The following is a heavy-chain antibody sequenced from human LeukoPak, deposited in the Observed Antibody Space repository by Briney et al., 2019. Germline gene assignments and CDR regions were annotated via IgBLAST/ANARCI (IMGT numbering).Heavy chain of an antibody. Sequence: PGWSLRLSCPASGFTFSSYGMHWVRQAPGKGLEWVAMIWYDGSNMYYADFVKGRLTISRDNSKNTVFLQMNSLRAEDTGVYYCARGGCARSSCYDNWGQGTLVTVSS. J-gene: IGHJ4*02. D-gene: IGHD6-13*01. CDR1: GFTFSSYG. CDR3: ARGGCARSSCYDN. CDR2: IWYDGSNM. V-gene: IGHV3-33*01.